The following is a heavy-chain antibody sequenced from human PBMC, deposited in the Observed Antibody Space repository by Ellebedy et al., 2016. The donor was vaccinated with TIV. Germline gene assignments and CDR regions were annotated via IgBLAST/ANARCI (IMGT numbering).Heavy chain of an antibody. V-gene: IGHV3-73*01. D-gene: IGHD4-17*01. CDR3: TRHDDYGDYSWFDP. CDR2: IRSKANSYAT. Sequence: GGSLRLSCAASGFTFSGSAMHWVRQASGKGLEWVGRIRSKANSYATAYAASVKGRFTISRDDSKNTAYLQMNSLKTEDTAVYYCTRHDDYGDYSWFDPWGQGTLVTVSS. J-gene: IGHJ5*02. CDR1: GFTFSGSA.